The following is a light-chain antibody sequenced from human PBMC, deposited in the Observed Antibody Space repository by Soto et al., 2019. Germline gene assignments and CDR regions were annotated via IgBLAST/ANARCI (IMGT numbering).Light chain of an antibody. CDR1: SSDVGGYNY. Sequence: QSALTQPASVSGSPGQSITISCTGTSSDVGGYNYVSWYQQYPGKAPKLMIYEVTKRPSGTSNRFSGSKSGNTASLTVSGLQTEDEADYYCSSYTSSSTYVFGTGTKLTVL. CDR2: EVT. J-gene: IGLJ1*01. V-gene: IGLV2-14*01. CDR3: SSYTSSSTYV.